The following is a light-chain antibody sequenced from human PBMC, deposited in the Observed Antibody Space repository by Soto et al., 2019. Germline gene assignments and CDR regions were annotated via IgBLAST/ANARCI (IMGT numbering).Light chain of an antibody. V-gene: IGLV1-47*01. CDR3: AAWDDTLSGVI. CDR1: NSNIGNNY. Sequence: QLVLTQPPSASGTPGQRVTISCSGSNSNIGNNYVFWYQQVPGTAPKVVTYRNNQRPSGVPDRFSSSRSGTSASLAITGLRSEDEADYYCAAWDDTLSGVIFGGGTKLTVL. CDR2: RNN. J-gene: IGLJ2*01.